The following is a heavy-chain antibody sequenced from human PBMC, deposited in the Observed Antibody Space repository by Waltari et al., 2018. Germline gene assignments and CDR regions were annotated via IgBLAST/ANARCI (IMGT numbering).Heavy chain of an antibody. J-gene: IGHJ5*02. Sequence: QLQLQESGPGLVKPSETLSLTCSLSSGSITSPDYYWDWIRQSPGKGLEWIGNLYLRGNIHCNPSLGSRVTMSLDSSNNQFSLELRSVTAADTAVYYCARHSPGSTWFDPWGQGTLVTVSS. CDR1: SGSITSPDYY. V-gene: IGHV4-39*01. CDR3: ARHSPGSTWFDP. CDR2: LYLRGNI. D-gene: IGHD7-27*01.